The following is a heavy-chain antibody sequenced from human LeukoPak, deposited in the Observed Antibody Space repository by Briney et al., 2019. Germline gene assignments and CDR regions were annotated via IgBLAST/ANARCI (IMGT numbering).Heavy chain of an antibody. V-gene: IGHV3-23*01. Sequence: GASLRLSSAASGFTFSSYAMSWVRQAPGKGLEWVSAISGSGGSTYYADSVKGRFTISRDNSKNTLYLQMNSLRAEDTAVYYCAKELWFGNYFDYWGQGTLVTVSS. CDR3: AKELWFGNYFDY. D-gene: IGHD5-18*01. CDR2: ISGSGGST. J-gene: IGHJ4*02. CDR1: GFTFSSYA.